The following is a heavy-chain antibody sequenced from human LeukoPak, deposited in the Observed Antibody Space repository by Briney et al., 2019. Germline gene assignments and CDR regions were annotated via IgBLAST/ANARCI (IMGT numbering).Heavy chain of an antibody. D-gene: IGHD6-25*01. Sequence: GGSLRLSCAASGFSFDDYSMHWVRQAPGKGLEWVSLITWDGGSTYYADPVKGRFTISRDNSKNSLYLQMHSLRAEDSALYYCSKARGGGRDLFDYWGQGTLVTVSS. CDR1: GFSFDDYS. CDR3: SKARGGGRDLFDY. V-gene: IGHV3-43D*03. CDR2: ITWDGGST. J-gene: IGHJ4*02.